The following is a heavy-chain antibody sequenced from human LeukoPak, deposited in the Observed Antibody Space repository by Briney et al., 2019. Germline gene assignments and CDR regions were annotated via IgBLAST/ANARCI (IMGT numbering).Heavy chain of an antibody. CDR2: INPNNGGT. V-gene: IGHV1-2*02. Sequence: ASVSVSCKASGYTFTGYYMHWVRQAPGQGLEWMGWINPNNGGTQYAQKFQGRVTMTRDTSISTAYMELSSLRSEDTAVYYCARTPRNGYIEGYWGQGTLVTVSS. J-gene: IGHJ4*02. CDR1: GYTFTGYY. CDR3: ARTPRNGYIEGY. D-gene: IGHD5-24*01.